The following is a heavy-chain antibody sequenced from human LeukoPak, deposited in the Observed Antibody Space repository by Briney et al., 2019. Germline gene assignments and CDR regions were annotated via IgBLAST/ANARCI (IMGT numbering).Heavy chain of an antibody. CDR3: AKVRDSRDWYKDAFDI. CDR1: GFTFSSYA. CDR2: ISGSGGST. J-gene: IGHJ3*02. V-gene: IGHV3-23*01. D-gene: IGHD6-19*01. Sequence: GGSLRLSCAASGFTFSSYAMSWVRQAPGKGLEWVSAISGSGGSTYYAGSVKGRFTISRDNSKNTLYLQMSSLRAEDTAIYFCAKVRDSRDWYKDAFDIWGQGTMVTVSS.